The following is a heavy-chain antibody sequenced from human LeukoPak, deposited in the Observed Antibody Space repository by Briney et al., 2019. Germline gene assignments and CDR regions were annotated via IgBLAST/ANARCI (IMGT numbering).Heavy chain of an antibody. CDR2: IYYSGST. CDR1: GGSISSSSYY. Sequence: SSETLSLTCTVSGGSISSSSYYWGWIRQPPEKGLEWIGSIYYSGSTYYNPSLKSRVTISVDTSKNQFSLKLSSVTAADTAVYYCARREGYCSGGSCLYYFDYWGQGTLVTVSS. V-gene: IGHV4-39*01. CDR3: ARREGYCSGGSCLYYFDY. J-gene: IGHJ4*02. D-gene: IGHD2-15*01.